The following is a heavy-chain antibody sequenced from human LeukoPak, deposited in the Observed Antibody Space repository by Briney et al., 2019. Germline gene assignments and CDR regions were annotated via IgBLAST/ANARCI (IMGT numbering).Heavy chain of an antibody. Sequence: ASVKVSCKASGGTFSSYAISWVRQAPGQGLEWMGGIIPIFGTANYAQKFQGRVTITADESTSIAYMELSSLRSEDTAVYYCAIPDYGDYNDIWFDPWGQGTLVTVSS. CDR2: IIPIFGTA. V-gene: IGHV1-69*13. CDR1: GGTFSSYA. D-gene: IGHD4-17*01. CDR3: AIPDYGDYNDIWFDP. J-gene: IGHJ5*02.